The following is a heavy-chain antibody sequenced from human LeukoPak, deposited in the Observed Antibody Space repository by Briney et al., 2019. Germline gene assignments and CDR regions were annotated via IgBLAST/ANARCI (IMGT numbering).Heavy chain of an antibody. V-gene: IGHV5-51*01. CDR1: GYSFTSYW. J-gene: IGHJ3*02. Sequence: GESLKISCKGSGYSFTSYWIGWVRQMPGKGLEWMGIIYPGDSDTRYGPSFQGQVTISADKSISTAYLQWSSLKASDTAMYYCARQRLGYCSSTSCYLSDAFDIWGQGTMVTVSS. CDR2: IYPGDSDT. CDR3: ARQRLGYCSSTSCYLSDAFDI. D-gene: IGHD2-2*01.